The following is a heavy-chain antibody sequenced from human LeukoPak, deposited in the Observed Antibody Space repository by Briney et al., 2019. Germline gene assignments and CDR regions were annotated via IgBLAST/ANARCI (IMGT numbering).Heavy chain of an antibody. Sequence: SETLSLTCTVSGYSISSAYYWGWIRQPPGKGLEWIGSIYYSGSTYYNPSLKSRVTISVDTSKNQFSLKLSSVTAADTAVYYCARDYYDSSGYPFDPWGQGTLVTVSS. CDR1: GYSISSAYY. CDR2: IYYSGST. D-gene: IGHD3-22*01. CDR3: ARDYYDSSGYPFDP. V-gene: IGHV4-38-2*02. J-gene: IGHJ5*02.